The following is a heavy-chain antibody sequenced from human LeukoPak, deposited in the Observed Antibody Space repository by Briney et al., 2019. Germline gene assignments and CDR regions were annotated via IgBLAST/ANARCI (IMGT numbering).Heavy chain of an antibody. CDR3: ARITPASDYDYYYGMDV. D-gene: IGHD1-14*01. Sequence: GASVKVSCKASGYTFTSYYMHWVRQAPGQGLEWVGIINPSGGSTSYPQKFQGRVTITADESTSTAYMELSSLRSEDTAVYYCARITPASDYDYYYGMDVWGQGTTVTVSS. J-gene: IGHJ6*02. CDR1: GYTFTSYY. V-gene: IGHV1-46*01. CDR2: INPSGGST.